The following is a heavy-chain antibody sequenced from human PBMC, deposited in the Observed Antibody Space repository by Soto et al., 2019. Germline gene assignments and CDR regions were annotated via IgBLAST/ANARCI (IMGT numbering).Heavy chain of an antibody. J-gene: IGHJ6*02. CDR3: ARCPPSSSSWYYYYYGMDV. CDR1: GFTVSSNY. CDR2: IYSGGST. Sequence: EVQLVESGGGLVQPGGSLRLSCAASGFTVSSNYMSWVRQAPGKGLEWVSVIYSGGSTYYADSVKGRFTISRHNSKNTLYLQMNSLRAEDTAVYYCARCPPSSSSWYYYYYGMDVWGQGTTVTVSS. D-gene: IGHD6-13*01. V-gene: IGHV3-53*04.